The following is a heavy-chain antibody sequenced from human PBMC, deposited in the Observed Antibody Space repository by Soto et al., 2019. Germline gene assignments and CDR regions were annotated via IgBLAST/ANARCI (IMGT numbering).Heavy chain of an antibody. CDR1: GYTLTELS. J-gene: IGHJ4*02. CDR3: ATPSGSGSYYNIYFDY. V-gene: IGHV1-24*01. Sequence: ASVKVSCKVSGYTLTELSMHWVRQAPGKGLEWMGGFDPEDGETIYAQKFQGRVTMTEDTSTDTAYMELSSLRSEDTAVYYCATPSGSGSYYNIYFDYWGQGTLVTVSS. D-gene: IGHD3-10*01. CDR2: FDPEDGET.